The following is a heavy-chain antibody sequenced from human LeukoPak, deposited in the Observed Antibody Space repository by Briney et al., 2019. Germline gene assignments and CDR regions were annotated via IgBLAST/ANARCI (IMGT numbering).Heavy chain of an antibody. J-gene: IGHJ4*02. CDR1: GGSISSSNYY. D-gene: IGHD6-19*01. Sequence: SETLSLTCTVSGGSISSSNYYWGWIRQPPGKGLEWNGYIYHSGSTYYNPSLKSRVTISVDKSKNQFSLKLSSVTAADTAVYYCARAGTTTKALPDYWGQGTLDTVSS. V-gene: IGHV4-39*07. CDR2: IYHSGST. CDR3: ARAGTTTKALPDY.